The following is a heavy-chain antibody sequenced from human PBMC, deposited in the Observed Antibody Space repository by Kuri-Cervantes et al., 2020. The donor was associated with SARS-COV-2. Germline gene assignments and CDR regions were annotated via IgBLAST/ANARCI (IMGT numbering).Heavy chain of an antibody. Sequence: GSLRLSCAASGFTFSSYGMNWVRQAPGKGLEWIGEINHSGSTNYNPSLKSRVTISVDTSKNQFSLKLSSVTAADTAVYYCARHRPTSGYFQHWGQGTLVTVS. CDR1: GFTFSSYG. D-gene: IGHD2-2*01. J-gene: IGHJ1*01. CDR3: ARHRPTSGYFQH. V-gene: IGHV4-34*01. CDR2: INHSGST.